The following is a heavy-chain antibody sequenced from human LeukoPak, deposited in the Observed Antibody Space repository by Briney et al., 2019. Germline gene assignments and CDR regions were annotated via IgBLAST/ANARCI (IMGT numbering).Heavy chain of an antibody. D-gene: IGHD6-19*01. V-gene: IGHV3-21*04. CDR3: AKDMHSSGWANLDY. CDR2: ISSSSSYI. J-gene: IGHJ4*02. Sequence: GGSLRLSCAASGFTFSSYSMNWVRQAPGKGLEWVSSISSSSSYIYYADSVKGRFTISRDNAKNSLYLQMNSLRAEDTALYYCAKDMHSSGWANLDYWGQGTLVTVSS. CDR1: GFTFSSYS.